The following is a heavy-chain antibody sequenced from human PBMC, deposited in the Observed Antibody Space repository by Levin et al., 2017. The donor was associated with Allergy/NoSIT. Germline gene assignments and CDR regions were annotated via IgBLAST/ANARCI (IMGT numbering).Heavy chain of an antibody. CDR3: ATGPASTSYFDY. D-gene: IGHD2/OR15-2a*01. Sequence: GGSLRLSCTSSEFTLTNAWMTWVRQAPGKGLEWLGRLKSKTAGGTTDYAAPVKGRFTISRDHSKNTVYLQMNSLKTEATAVYYCATGPASTSYFDYWGQGTLVTVSS. J-gene: IGHJ4*02. CDR1: EFTLTNAW. CDR2: LKSKTAGGTT. V-gene: IGHV3-15*01.